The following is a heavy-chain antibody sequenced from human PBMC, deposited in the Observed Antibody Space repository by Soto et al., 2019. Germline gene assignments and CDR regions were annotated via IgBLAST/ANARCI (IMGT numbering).Heavy chain of an antibody. CDR3: ARDSTWIQLWYPYYYYYYGMDV. V-gene: IGHV3-33*01. Sequence: PGGSLRLSCAASGFTFSSYGMHWVRQAPGKGLEWVAVIWYDGSNKYYADSVKGRFTISRDNSKNTLYLQMNSLRAEDTAVYYCARDSTWIQLWYPYYYYYYGMDVWGQGTTVTVSS. D-gene: IGHD5-18*01. CDR2: IWYDGSNK. J-gene: IGHJ6*02. CDR1: GFTFSSYG.